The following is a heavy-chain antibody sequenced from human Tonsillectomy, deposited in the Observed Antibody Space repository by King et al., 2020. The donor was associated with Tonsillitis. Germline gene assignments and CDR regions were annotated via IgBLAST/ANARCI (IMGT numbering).Heavy chain of an antibody. V-gene: IGHV3-64D*06. CDR1: GFTFSSYA. CDR3: VKDLKDYYDSSGFWGHPTLTYYFDY. J-gene: IGHJ4*02. CDR2: ISSNGGST. Sequence: EVQLVESGGGLVQPGGSLRLSCSASGFTFSSYAMHWVRQAPGKGLEYVSAISSNGGSTYYADSVKGRFTISRDNSKNTLYLQMSSLRAEDTAVYYCVKDLKDYYDSSGFWGHPTLTYYFDYWGQGTLVTVSS. D-gene: IGHD3-22*01.